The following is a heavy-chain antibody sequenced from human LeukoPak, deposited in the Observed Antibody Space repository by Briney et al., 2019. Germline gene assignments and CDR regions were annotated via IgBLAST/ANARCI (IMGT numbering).Heavy chain of an antibody. CDR2: IKEDGSEK. CDR1: GFSFSTYW. J-gene: IGHJ5*02. Sequence: GGSLRLSCAASGFSFSTYWMSWVRQAPGKGLEWVANIKEDGSEKHYVDSVKGRFTISRDNAKNSLYLQMNSLRAEDRAVYYCAGEILRAATALDLWGQGTLVTVSS. D-gene: IGHD1-26*01. V-gene: IGHV3-7*04. CDR3: AGEILRAATALDL.